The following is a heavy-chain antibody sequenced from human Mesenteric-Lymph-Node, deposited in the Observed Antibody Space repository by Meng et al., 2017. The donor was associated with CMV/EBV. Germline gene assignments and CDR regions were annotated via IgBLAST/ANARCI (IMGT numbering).Heavy chain of an antibody. Sequence: ASVKVSCKASGYTFTSYYMHWVRQAPGQGLEWMGIINPSGGSTSYAQKFQGRVTMTRDTSTSTVYMELSSLRSEDTAVYYCAGAVTMVRGVNYFDPWGQGTLVTVSS. J-gene: IGHJ5*02. CDR1: GYTFTSYY. V-gene: IGHV1-46*01. D-gene: IGHD3-10*01. CDR2: INPSGGST. CDR3: AGAVTMVRGVNYFDP.